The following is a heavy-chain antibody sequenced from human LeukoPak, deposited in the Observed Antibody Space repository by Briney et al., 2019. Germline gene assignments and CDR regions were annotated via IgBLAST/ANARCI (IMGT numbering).Heavy chain of an antibody. CDR2: ISSDGSQK. J-gene: IGHJ4*02. V-gene: IGHV3-30*04. CDR1: GFTLSRYA. Sequence: PGRFLRLSCAGSGFTLSRYAMHWVRQAPGQGLEWVTVISSDGSQKYYADSVKGRFTISRDNSKNTLYLQMNSLRAEDTAAYYCARGHGYWGQGTLVTVSS. CDR3: ARGHGY.